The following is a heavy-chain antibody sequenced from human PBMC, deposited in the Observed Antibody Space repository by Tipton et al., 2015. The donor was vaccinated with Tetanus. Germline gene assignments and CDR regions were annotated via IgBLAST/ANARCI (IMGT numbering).Heavy chain of an antibody. J-gene: IGHJ4*02. V-gene: IGHV4-61*08. Sequence: TLSLTCTVSGGSVRGGDYQWNWIRQPPGKGLEWLAYISNSGRTNSNYSLKSRIAISRDTSKNQFSLRLSSVIAADSAVYYCARANYESSKKGPFDSWGQGTLVIVSS. CDR3: ARANYESSKKGPFDS. D-gene: IGHD3-3*01. CDR1: GGSVRGGDYQ. CDR2: ISNSGRT.